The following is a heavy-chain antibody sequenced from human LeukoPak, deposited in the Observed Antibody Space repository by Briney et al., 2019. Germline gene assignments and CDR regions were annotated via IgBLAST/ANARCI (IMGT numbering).Heavy chain of an antibody. CDR1: GFTFSSSG. V-gene: IGHV3-30*03. J-gene: IGHJ4*02. CDR3: TTKRGYSYGYAD. Sequence: GGSLRLSCAASGFTFSSSGMHWVRQAPGKGLEWVAVISDDGSNKNYGESVKGRFTISRDNSKNTLYLQMNSLRAEDTAVYYCTTKRGYSYGYADWGQGTLVTVSS. CDR2: ISDDGSNK. D-gene: IGHD5-18*01.